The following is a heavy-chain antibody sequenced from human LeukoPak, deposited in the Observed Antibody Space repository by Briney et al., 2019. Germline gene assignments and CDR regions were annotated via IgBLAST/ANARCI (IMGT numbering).Heavy chain of an antibody. V-gene: IGHV3-21*01. CDR1: GFTFSSYS. Sequence: PGGSLRLSCAAPGFTFSSYSMNWVRQAPGKGLEWVSSISSSSSYIYYADSVKGRFTISRDNAKNSLYLQMNSLRAEDTAVYYCAKRFLEWLPPRDYYMDVWGKGTTVTVSS. CDR2: ISSSSSYI. D-gene: IGHD3-3*01. J-gene: IGHJ6*03. CDR3: AKRFLEWLPPRDYYMDV.